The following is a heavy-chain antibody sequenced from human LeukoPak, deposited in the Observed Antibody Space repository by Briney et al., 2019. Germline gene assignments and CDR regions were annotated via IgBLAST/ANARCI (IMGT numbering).Heavy chain of an antibody. V-gene: IGHV3-20*04. D-gene: IGHD3-16*01. J-gene: IGHJ6*03. Sequence: PGGSLRLSCAASGFTFDDYGMSWVRQAPGKGLEWVSDINWNGGSTGYADSVKGRFTISRDNAKNSLYLQMNSLRAEDTALYYCARTGGSYYYYMDVWGKGTTVTVSS. CDR2: INWNGGST. CDR3: ARTGGSYYYYMDV. CDR1: GFTFDDYG.